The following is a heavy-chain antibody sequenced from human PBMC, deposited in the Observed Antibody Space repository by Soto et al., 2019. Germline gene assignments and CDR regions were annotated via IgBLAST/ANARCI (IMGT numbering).Heavy chain of an antibody. CDR2: ISDDGDST. CDR3: AKRSGYQEAAYLDY. D-gene: IGHD5-12*01. CDR1: RFTFSNYG. Sequence: EVQLLESGGDLVQPGGSLRLSCAVSRFTFSNYGMNWVRQAPGKGLEWVSSISDDGDSTYYADSVKGRFTNSRDNSKSTLDLQMNSLRAEDTAVYYWAKRSGYQEAAYLDYWGQGTLVTVSS. V-gene: IGHV3-23*01. J-gene: IGHJ4*02.